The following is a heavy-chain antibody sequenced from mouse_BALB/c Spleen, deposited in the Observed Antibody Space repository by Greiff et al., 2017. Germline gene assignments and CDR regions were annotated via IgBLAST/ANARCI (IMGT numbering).Heavy chain of an antibody. J-gene: IGHJ3*01. CDR2: ISNLAYSI. V-gene: IGHV5-15*02. Sequence: EVNVVESGGGLVQPGGSRKLSCAASGFTFSDYGMAWVRQAPGKGPEWVAFISNLAYSIYYADTVTGRFTISRENAKNTLYLEMSSLRSEDTAMYYCARDRYYGSSPAWFAYWGQGTLVTVSA. CDR1: GFTFSDYG. CDR3: ARDRYYGSSPAWFAY. D-gene: IGHD1-1*01.